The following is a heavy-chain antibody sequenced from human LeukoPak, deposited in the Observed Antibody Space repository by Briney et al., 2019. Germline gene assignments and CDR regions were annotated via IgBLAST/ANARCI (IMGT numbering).Heavy chain of an antibody. CDR3: ARLWGYSGYDYFDY. J-gene: IGHJ4*02. V-gene: IGHV4-59*08. Sequence: SETLSLTCTVSGGSISSYYWSWIRQPPGKGLEWIGYIYYSGSTNYNPSLKSRVTISVDTSKNQFSLKLSSVTAADIAVYYCARLWGYSGYDYFDYWGQGTLVTVSS. CDR2: IYYSGST. D-gene: IGHD5-12*01. CDR1: GGSISSYY.